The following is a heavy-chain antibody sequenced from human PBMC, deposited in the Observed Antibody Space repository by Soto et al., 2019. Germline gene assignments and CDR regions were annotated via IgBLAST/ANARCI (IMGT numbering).Heavy chain of an antibody. Sequence: GGSLRLSCAAPVLPFSNAWMSWVRQAPGKGLEWVGRIKSKTDGGTTDYAAPVKGRFTISRDDSKNTLYLQMNSLKTEDTAVYYCTTDSFLSLEPWPYMDVWGKGTTVTV. V-gene: IGHV3-15*01. D-gene: IGHD1-1*01. CDR3: TTDSFLSLEPWPYMDV. J-gene: IGHJ6*03. CDR1: VLPFSNAW. CDR2: IKSKTDGGTT.